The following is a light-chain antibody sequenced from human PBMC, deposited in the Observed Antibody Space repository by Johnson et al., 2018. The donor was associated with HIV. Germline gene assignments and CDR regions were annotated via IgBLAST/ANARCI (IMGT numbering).Light chain of an antibody. CDR2: DNN. CDR1: DSNIGNNY. CDR3: GTWDSSLSAEV. Sequence: QSVLTQPPSVSAAPGQKVTISCSGTDSNIGNNYVSWYQQFPGTAPKLLIYDNNKRPSGIPDRFSGSKSGTSATLGITGLQTGDEADYYCGTWDSSLSAEVFGTGTKVTVL. J-gene: IGLJ1*01. V-gene: IGLV1-51*01.